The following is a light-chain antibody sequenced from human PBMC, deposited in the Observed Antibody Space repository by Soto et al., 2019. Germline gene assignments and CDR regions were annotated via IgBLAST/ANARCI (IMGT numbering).Light chain of an antibody. Sequence: QSVLTQPPSVSGAPGQRVTISCTGSSSKIGAGYDVHWYQQLPGTAPKLLIYGNSNRPSGVPDRFSGSKSGTSASLAITGLQAEDEADYYCQSYDSSLSGSDVVFGGGTKVTVL. CDR1: SSKIGAGYD. CDR2: GNS. CDR3: QSYDSSLSGSDVV. V-gene: IGLV1-40*01. J-gene: IGLJ2*01.